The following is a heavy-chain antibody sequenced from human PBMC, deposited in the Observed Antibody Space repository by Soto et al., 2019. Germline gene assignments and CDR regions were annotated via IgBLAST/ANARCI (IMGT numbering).Heavy chain of an antibody. CDR2: INSDGSST. D-gene: IGHD3-16*01. CDR3: ARDFGGGAYFDY. J-gene: IGHJ4*02. V-gene: IGHV3-74*01. Sequence: GGSLRLSCAASGFTFSSYWMHWVRQAPGKGLVWVSRINSDGSSTSYADSVKGRFTISRDNSKNTLYLQMNSLRAEDTAVYYCARDFGGGAYFDYWGQGTLVTVSS. CDR1: GFTFSSYW.